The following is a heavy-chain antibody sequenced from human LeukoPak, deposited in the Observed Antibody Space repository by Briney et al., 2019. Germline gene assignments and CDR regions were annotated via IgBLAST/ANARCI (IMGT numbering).Heavy chain of an antibody. J-gene: IGHJ5*02. V-gene: IGHV1-2*02. Sequence: ASVKVSCKASGYTFTGYYMHWVRQAPGQGLEWMGWINPNSGGTNYAQKFQGRVTMTRDTSTSTAYMELSRLRSDDTAVYYCARGGILTRNWFDPWGQGTLVTVSS. CDR3: ARGGILTRNWFDP. CDR2: INPNSGGT. D-gene: IGHD3-9*01. CDR1: GYTFTGYY.